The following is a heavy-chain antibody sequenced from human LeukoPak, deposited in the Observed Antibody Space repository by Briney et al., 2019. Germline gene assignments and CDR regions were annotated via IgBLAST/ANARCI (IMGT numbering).Heavy chain of an antibody. Sequence: ASVKVSCKASGYTFTSYDINWVRQATGQGLEWMGWMNPNSGNTGYAQKFQGRVTMTRNTSISTAYMELSSLRSEDTAVYYCARGVVLSGYMDVWGKGTTVTVSS. CDR1: GYTFTSYD. J-gene: IGHJ6*03. D-gene: IGHD2-15*01. V-gene: IGHV1-8*01. CDR3: ARGVVLSGYMDV. CDR2: MNPNSGNT.